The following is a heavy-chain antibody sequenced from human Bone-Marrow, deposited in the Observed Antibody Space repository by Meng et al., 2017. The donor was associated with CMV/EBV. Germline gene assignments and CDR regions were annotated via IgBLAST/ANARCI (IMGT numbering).Heavy chain of an antibody. V-gene: IGHV4-4*02. CDR3: TRVMPYYYGMDV. CDR2: IFHSGST. J-gene: IGHJ6*02. D-gene: IGHD3-10*01. CDR1: GGSISSSNW. Sequence: SETLSLTCEVSGGSISSSNWWSWVRQPPGKGLEWIGEIFHSGSTNYNPSLKNRVTIFVDKSKRHFSLNLTSVSAADTAVYYCTRVMPYYYGMDVWGQGTTVTVS.